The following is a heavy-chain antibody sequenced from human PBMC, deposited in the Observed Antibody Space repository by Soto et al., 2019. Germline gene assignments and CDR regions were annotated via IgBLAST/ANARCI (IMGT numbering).Heavy chain of an antibody. CDR2: IIPIFGTA. Sequence: GASVKVSCKASGGTLSSYAISWVRQAPGQGLEWMGGIIPIFGTANYAQKFQGRVTITADESTSTAYMELSSLRSEDTAVYYCAREHRIYDILTGSINWFDPWGQGTLVTVSS. CDR1: GGTLSSYA. D-gene: IGHD3-9*01. CDR3: AREHRIYDILTGSINWFDP. J-gene: IGHJ5*02. V-gene: IGHV1-69*13.